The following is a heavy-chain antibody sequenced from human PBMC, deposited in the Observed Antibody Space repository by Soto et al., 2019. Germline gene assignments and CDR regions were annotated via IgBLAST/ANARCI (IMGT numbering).Heavy chain of an antibody. V-gene: IGHV4-59*08. J-gene: IGHJ4*02. CDR1: GGSISSYY. D-gene: IGHD3-9*01. Sequence: SETLSLTCTVSGGSISSYYWSWIRQPPGKGLEWIGYIYYSGSTNYNPSLKSRVTISVDTSKNQFSLKLSSVTAADTAVYYCARLNILTGYYISYYFDYWGQGTLVTVSS. CDR2: IYYSGST. CDR3: ARLNILTGYYISYYFDY.